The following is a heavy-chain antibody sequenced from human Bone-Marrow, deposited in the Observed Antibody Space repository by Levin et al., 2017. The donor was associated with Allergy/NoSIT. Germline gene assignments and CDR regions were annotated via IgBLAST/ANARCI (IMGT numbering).Heavy chain of an antibody. Sequence: GSLRLSCTVSGGSISSYYWSWIRQPPGKGLEWIGYIYYSGSTNYNPSLKSRVTISVDTSKNQFSLKLSSVTAADTAVYYCARDRKVGTGEDVDYYGMDVWGQGTTVTVSS. V-gene: IGHV4-59*01. CDR2: IYYSGST. CDR3: ARDRKVGTGEDVDYYGMDV. J-gene: IGHJ6*02. D-gene: IGHD7-27*01. CDR1: GGSISSYY.